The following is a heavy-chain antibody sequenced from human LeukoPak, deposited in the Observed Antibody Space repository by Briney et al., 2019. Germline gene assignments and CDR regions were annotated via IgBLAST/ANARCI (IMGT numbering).Heavy chain of an antibody. CDR1: GGTFSSYT. Sequence: ASVRVSCKASGGTFSSYTISWVRQAPGQGLEWMGRIIPILGIANYAQKFQGRVTITADKSTSTAYMELSSLRSEDTAVYYCARDRGRFLEWLDYFDYWGQETLVTVSS. D-gene: IGHD3-3*01. CDR2: IIPILGIA. V-gene: IGHV1-69*04. CDR3: ARDRGRFLEWLDYFDY. J-gene: IGHJ4*02.